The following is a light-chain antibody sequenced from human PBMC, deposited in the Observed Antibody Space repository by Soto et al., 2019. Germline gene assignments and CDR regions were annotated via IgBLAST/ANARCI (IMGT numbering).Light chain of an antibody. V-gene: IGKV1-5*03. Sequence: DIQMTQSPSTLSGSVGDRVTITCRASQTISSWLAWYQQKPGKAPKLLIYKASSLESGVPSRFSGSGSGTEITLTISSLQPDDFATYYCQQYNSYPWTFRQGTKVDIK. CDR1: QTISSW. J-gene: IGKJ1*01. CDR2: KAS. CDR3: QQYNSYPWT.